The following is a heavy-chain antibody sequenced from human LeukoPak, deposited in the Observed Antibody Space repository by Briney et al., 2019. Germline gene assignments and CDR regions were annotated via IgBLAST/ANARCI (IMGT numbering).Heavy chain of an antibody. V-gene: IGHV3-21*01. J-gene: IGHJ4*02. CDR3: ARDGPYSYYFDY. D-gene: IGHD2-21*01. CDR2: ISSSSSYI. CDR1: GFTFSSYS. Sequence: PGGSLRLSRAASGFTFSSYSMNWVRQAPGKGLEGVSSISSSSSYIYYTDSVKGRLTISRDNAKNSLDLQMNSLRAEDTAVYYCARDGPYSYYFDYWGQGTLVTVSS.